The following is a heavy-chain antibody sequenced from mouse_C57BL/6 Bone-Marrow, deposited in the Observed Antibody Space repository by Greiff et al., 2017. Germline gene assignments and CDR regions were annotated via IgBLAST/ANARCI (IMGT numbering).Heavy chain of an antibody. Sequence: EVQLQQSGAELVKPGASVKLSCTASGFNIKDYYMHWVKQRTEQGPEWIGWIDTVEGDINYAPQFQGKATITADTATNTAYLQLSSLTSEDTAVYYCARNGPLWYPLDYWGQGTTLTVSS. J-gene: IGHJ2*01. CDR1: GFNIKDYY. D-gene: IGHD2-1*01. CDR2: IDTVEGDI. V-gene: IGHV14-2*01. CDR3: ARNGPLWYPLDY.